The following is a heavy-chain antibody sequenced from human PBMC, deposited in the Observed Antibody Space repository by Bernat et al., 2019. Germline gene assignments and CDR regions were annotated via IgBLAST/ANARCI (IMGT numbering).Heavy chain of an antibody. CDR1: GFTFSSYW. J-gene: IGHJ5*02. CDR3: ARDGGNYWGWFDP. Sequence: EVQLVESGGRLVQPGGSLRLSCAASGFTFSSYWMHWVRQAPGKGLVWVSRINSDGRSTSYADSVKGRFTISRDNAKNTVYLQMNSLRAEDTAVYYCARDGGNYWGWFDPWGQGTLVTVSS. V-gene: IGHV3-74*01. D-gene: IGHD1-26*01. CDR2: INSDGRST.